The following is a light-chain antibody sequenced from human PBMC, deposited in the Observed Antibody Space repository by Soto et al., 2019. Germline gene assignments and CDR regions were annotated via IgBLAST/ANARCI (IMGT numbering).Light chain of an antibody. Sequence: QSVLTQPASVSGSPGQSITISCTGTSSDVGGYNYVSWYQQHPGKAPKLMIYEVSNRPSGVSNRFSGSKSGNTASLTISGPQGEDEADYYCSSYTSSSTYVFGTGTKLTVL. J-gene: IGLJ1*01. CDR2: EVS. CDR3: SSYTSSSTYV. CDR1: SSDVGGYNY. V-gene: IGLV2-14*01.